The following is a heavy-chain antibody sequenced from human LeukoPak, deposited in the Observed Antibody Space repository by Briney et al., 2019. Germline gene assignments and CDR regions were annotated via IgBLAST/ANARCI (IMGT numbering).Heavy chain of an antibody. V-gene: IGHV3-33*01. CDR2: IWYDGSNK. CDR1: GFTFSSYG. CDR3: VRDSGRSSGSLFDH. J-gene: IGHJ4*02. D-gene: IGHD3-10*01. Sequence: GGSLRLSCAASGFTFSSYGMHWVRQAPGKGLEWVAVIWYDGSNKYYIDSVKGRFTISRDNSKNTVYLQMDSLRAEDTAVYYCVRDSGRSSGSLFDHWGQGTLVTVSS.